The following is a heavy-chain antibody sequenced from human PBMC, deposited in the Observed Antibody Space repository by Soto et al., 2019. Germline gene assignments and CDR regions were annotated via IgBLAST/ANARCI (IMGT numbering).Heavy chain of an antibody. CDR3: ARVGGSGTRDAFDI. CDR2: INPNSGGT. CDR1: GYTFTGYY. D-gene: IGHD3-10*01. J-gene: IGHJ3*02. V-gene: IGHV1-2*04. Sequence: GASVKVFCKASGYTFTGYYMHWVRGAPGQGLEWMGWINPNSGGTNYAQKFQGWVTMTRDTSISTAYMELSRLRSDDTAVYYCARVGGSGTRDAFDIWGQGTVVTVSS.